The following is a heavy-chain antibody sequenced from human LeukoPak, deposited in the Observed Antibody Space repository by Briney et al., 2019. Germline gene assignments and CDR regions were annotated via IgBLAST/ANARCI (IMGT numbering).Heavy chain of an antibody. CDR2: ISSSSSYI. D-gene: IGHD3-16*01. CDR1: GFTFSSYS. V-gene: IGHV3-21*01. Sequence: GGSLRLSCAASGFTFSSYSMNRVRQAPGKGLEWVSSISSSSSYIYYADSVKGRFTISRDNAKNSLYLQMNSLRAEDTAVYYCARDLTSYYDYVWGSYWGQGTLVTVSS. J-gene: IGHJ4*02. CDR3: ARDLTSYYDYVWGSY.